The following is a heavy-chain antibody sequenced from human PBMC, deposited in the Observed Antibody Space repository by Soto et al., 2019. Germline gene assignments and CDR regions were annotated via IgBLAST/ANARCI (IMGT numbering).Heavy chain of an antibody. Sequence: GGSLRLSYAASGFTFSDYYMSWIRQAPGKGLEWVSYISSSGSTIYYADSVKGRFTISRDNAKNSLYLQMNSLRAEDTAVYYCASFRYSSSWIDYWGQGTLVTVSS. V-gene: IGHV3-11*01. CDR1: GFTFSDYY. J-gene: IGHJ4*02. D-gene: IGHD6-13*01. CDR2: ISSSGSTI. CDR3: ASFRYSSSWIDY.